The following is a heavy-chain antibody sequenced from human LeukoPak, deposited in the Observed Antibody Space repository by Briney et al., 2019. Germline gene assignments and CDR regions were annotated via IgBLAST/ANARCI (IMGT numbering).Heavy chain of an antibody. CDR2: ISVYYGNT. Sequence: ASVKVSCKTSGYMFISYDISWVRQAPGQGLEWMGWISVYYGNTIYGQNFQDRITMTADTSTSTVYLEMRSLGSDDTAVYYCASLVGATRFDYWGQGTLVTVSS. CDR3: ASLVGATRFDY. J-gene: IGHJ4*02. CDR1: GYMFISYD. V-gene: IGHV1-18*04. D-gene: IGHD1-26*01.